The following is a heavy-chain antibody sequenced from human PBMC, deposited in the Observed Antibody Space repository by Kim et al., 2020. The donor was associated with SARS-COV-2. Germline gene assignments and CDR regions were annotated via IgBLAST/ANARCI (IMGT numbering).Heavy chain of an antibody. D-gene: IGHD4-17*01. CDR3: ARDPGDYGDYDAFDF. V-gene: IGHV4-38-2*02. J-gene: IGHJ3*01. CDR2: IYHSGRT. CDR1: GYSISNGYY. Sequence: SETLSLTCTVSGYSISNGYYWGWIRQPPGKGLEWIGSIYHSGRTYYNPSLESRVTISVDTSKNQFSLKLISVTAADTAVYYCARDPGDYGDYDAFDFWGQGTMVTVSS.